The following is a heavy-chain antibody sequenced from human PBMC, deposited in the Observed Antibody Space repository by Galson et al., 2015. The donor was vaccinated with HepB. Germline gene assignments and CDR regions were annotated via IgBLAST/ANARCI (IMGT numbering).Heavy chain of an antibody. CDR2: IYTGGFT. CDR1: GFTVSSNY. Sequence: LRLSCAASGFTVSSNYMSWVRQAPGKGLEWVSVIYTGGFTYYADSVKGRFTISRDNSRNALYLQMNSLRAEDTAVYYCARDQGDDYVNYYYYHGMDVWGQGTTVTVSS. J-gene: IGHJ6*02. D-gene: IGHD4-17*01. V-gene: IGHV3-66*02. CDR3: ARDQGDDYVNYYYYHGMDV.